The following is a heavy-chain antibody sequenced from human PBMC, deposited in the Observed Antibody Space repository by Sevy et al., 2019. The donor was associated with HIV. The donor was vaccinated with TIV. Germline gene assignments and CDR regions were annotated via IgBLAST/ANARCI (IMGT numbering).Heavy chain of an antibody. D-gene: IGHD6-13*01. J-gene: IGHJ4*02. V-gene: IGHV3-15*01. CDR3: TTGPSSNSSSWLYDY. CDR2: IKSKTDGGTT. CDR1: GFTFTNAW. Sequence: GGYLRLSCTASGFTFTNAWMSWVRQAPGKGLEWVGRIKSKTDGGTTDYAAPVKGRFTISRDDSKNTLYLQMNSLKIEDTAVYYCTTGPSSNSSSWLYDYWGQGTLVTVSS.